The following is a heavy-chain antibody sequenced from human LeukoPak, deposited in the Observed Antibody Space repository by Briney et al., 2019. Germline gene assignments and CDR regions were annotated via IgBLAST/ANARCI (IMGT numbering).Heavy chain of an antibody. CDR3: ARHVESYSSSWPLIDY. Sequence: GESLKISCKGSGYSFTSYWIGWVRQMPGKGLEWMGIIYPGDSDTRYSPSFQGQVTISADKSISTAYLQWSSLKASDTAMYYCARHVESYSSSWPLIDYWGQGTLVTVSS. V-gene: IGHV5-51*01. D-gene: IGHD6-13*01. CDR2: IYPGDSDT. J-gene: IGHJ4*02. CDR1: GYSFTSYW.